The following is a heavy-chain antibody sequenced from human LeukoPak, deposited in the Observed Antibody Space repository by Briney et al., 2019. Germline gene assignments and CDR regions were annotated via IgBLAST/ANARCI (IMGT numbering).Heavy chain of an antibody. D-gene: IGHD5-12*01. V-gene: IGHV3-30-3*01. CDR3: ARGVWATDLPPD. CDR1: GFTFSSYA. Sequence: GGSLRLSCAASGFTFSSYAMHWVRQAPGKGLEWVAVISYDGSNKYYADSVRGRFTVSRDSSKNMVYLQMNSLRPEDTAVYYCARGVWATDLPPDWGQGTLVTVSS. CDR2: ISYDGSNK. J-gene: IGHJ4*02.